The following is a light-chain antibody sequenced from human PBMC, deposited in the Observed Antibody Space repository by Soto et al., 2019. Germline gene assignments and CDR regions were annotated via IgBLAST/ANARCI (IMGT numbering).Light chain of an antibody. CDR3: QTWGTGIRV. J-gene: IGLJ3*02. CDR2: LNSDGSH. Sequence: QLVLTQSPSASASLGASVNLTCTLSSGHSSYAIAWHQQQPEKGPRFLMKLNSDGSHTKGGGIPDRFSGSSSGAERYLTISSLQSEDEADYYCQTWGTGIRVFGGGTKLTVL. CDR1: SGHSSYA. V-gene: IGLV4-69*01.